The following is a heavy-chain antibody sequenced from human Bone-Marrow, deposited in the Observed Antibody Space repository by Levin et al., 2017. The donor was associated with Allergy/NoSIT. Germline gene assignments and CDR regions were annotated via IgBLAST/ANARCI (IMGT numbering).Heavy chain of an antibody. CDR2: ISSSSRYI. CDR3: SRDLSFGNPQGFDC. J-gene: IGHJ4*02. Sequence: GGSLRLFCAASGFTFRSYSMNWVRQAPGKGLEWVSTISSSSRYIYYAESAKGRFTISRDNAKNSVYLQMSSLRAEDTAVYYCSRDLSFGNPQGFDCWGQGTLVTVSS. V-gene: IGHV3-21*01. CDR1: GFTFRSYS. D-gene: IGHD1-14*01.